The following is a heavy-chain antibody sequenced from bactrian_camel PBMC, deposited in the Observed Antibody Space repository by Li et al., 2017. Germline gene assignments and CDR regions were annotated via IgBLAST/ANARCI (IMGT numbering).Heavy chain of an antibody. D-gene: IGHD6*01. Sequence: HVQLVESGGGSVQAGGSLRLSCAISGRSNENYFLAWFRQPPGKEREGVAGIWSGGGDPEAYYDGAAKGRFTIIHDIAKNTLNLEMTLLHAGDTAMYYCAAEGTSPEWCKSWIGHVELAAYVAAAGYWGQGTQVTVS. V-gene: IGHV3-3*01. CDR2: IWSGGGDPEA. CDR1: GRSNENYF. CDR3: AAEGTSPEWCKSWIGHVELAAYVAAAGY. J-gene: IGHJ6*01.